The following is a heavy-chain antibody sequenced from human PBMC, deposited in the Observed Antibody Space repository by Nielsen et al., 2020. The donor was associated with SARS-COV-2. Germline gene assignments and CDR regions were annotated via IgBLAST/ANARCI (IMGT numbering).Heavy chain of an antibody. D-gene: IGHD3-10*01. V-gene: IGHV4-59*01. CDR3: ARGSAVWGYYGSGSYSTYFDY. J-gene: IGHJ4*02. CDR2: IYYSGST. CDR1: GGSISSYY. Sequence: SETLSLTCTVSGGSISSYYWSWIRQSPGKGLEWIGYIYYSGSTNYNPSLKSRVTISVDTSKNQFSLKLSSVTAADTAVYYCARGSAVWGYYGSGSYSTYFDYWGQGTLVTVSS.